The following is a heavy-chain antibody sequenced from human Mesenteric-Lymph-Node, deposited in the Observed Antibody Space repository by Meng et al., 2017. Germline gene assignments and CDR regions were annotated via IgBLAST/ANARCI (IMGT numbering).Heavy chain of an antibody. D-gene: IGHD6-19*01. Sequence: QVQLQQWGAGLLKPSETLSLTCAVYGGSFSAYNWRWIRQPPGKGLEWIGEINHSGSTNYNPSLKSRVTISADKSKNHFSLKLSSVTAADTAVYYCARTFSSGWSLFQHWGQGTLVTVSS. CDR3: ARTFSSGWSLFQH. CDR1: GGSFSAYN. V-gene: IGHV4-34*01. CDR2: INHSGST. J-gene: IGHJ1*01.